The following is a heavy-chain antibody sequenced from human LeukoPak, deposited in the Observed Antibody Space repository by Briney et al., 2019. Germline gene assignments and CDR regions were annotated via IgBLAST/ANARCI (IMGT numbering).Heavy chain of an antibody. Sequence: GGSLRLSCAASGFTFSSYAMSWVRQAPGKGLEWVSAISGSGGSTYYADSVKGRFTISRDNSKNTLYLQMNSLRAEDAAVYYCAKWDDYGDYSWFDPWGQGTLVTVSS. CDR2: ISGSGGST. CDR3: AKWDDYGDYSWFDP. V-gene: IGHV3-23*01. CDR1: GFTFSSYA. D-gene: IGHD4-17*01. J-gene: IGHJ5*02.